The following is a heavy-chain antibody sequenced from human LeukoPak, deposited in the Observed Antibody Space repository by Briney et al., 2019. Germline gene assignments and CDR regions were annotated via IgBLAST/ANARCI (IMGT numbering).Heavy chain of an antibody. J-gene: IGHJ4*02. CDR3: AKDRAPGYSSSWYSPGFDY. CDR2: IWYGGSNK. V-gene: IGHV3-30*02. CDR1: GFTFSSYG. D-gene: IGHD6-13*01. Sequence: GGSLRLSCAASGFTFSSYGMHWVRQAPGKGLEWVAVIWYGGSNKYYADSVKGRFTISRDNSKNTLYLQMNSLRAEDTAVYYCAKDRAPGYSSSWYSPGFDYWGQGTLVTVSS.